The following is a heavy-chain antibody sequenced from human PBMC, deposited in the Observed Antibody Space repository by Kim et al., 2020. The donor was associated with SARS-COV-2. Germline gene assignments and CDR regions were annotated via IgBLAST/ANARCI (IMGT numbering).Heavy chain of an antibody. Sequence: YGDAVKGRFPISRDKYKNTLYLQMNSLRAADTAVYYCAKGRSTSCYTDFDCWGQGTLVTVSS. J-gene: IGHJ4*02. D-gene: IGHD2-2*02. CDR3: AKGRSTSCYTDFDC. V-gene: IGHV3-23*01.